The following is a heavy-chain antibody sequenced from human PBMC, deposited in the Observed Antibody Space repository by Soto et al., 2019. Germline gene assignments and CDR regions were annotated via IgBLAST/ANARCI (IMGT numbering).Heavy chain of an antibody. CDR2: MNPISTNT. D-gene: IGHD3-10*01. CDR3: VRSPGGSSNYYYNMDV. V-gene: IGHV1-8*01. J-gene: IGHJ6*03. CDR1: GYSFISYD. Sequence: ASVNSCKAAGYSFISYDMNWVRQATGQGLEWMGWMNPISTNTGYAQKFQGRVSMTRDNSISTAYMELSSLSSEDTAVYYCVRSPGGSSNYYYNMDVWGEGTTVTVSS.